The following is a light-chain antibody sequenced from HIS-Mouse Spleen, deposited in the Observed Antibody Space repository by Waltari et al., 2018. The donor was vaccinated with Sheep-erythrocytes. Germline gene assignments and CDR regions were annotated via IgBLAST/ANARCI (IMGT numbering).Light chain of an antibody. CDR2: EVS. J-gene: IGLJ1*01. CDR3: CSYAGSYNHV. CDR1: SSDVGGYNY. Sequence: QSALTQPRSVSGSPGQSVTISCTGTSSDVGGYNYVSWYQQHPGKAPKLKIFEVSKRPAGVPARFSGSKSGNTSSLTISGLQAEDEADYYCCSYAGSYNHVFATGTKVTVL. V-gene: IGLV2-11*01.